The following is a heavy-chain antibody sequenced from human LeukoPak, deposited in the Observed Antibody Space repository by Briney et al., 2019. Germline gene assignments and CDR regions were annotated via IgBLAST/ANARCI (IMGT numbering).Heavy chain of an antibody. CDR2: ISSNGGST. V-gene: IGHV3-64*02. CDR3: ARGVLARGSSGWYFDY. J-gene: IGHJ4*02. D-gene: IGHD6-19*01. CDR1: GFTFSSYA. Sequence: GGSLRLSCSASGFTFSSYAMHWVRQAPGKGLEYVSAISSNGGSTYYADSVKGRFTISRDNSKNTLYLQMGSLRAEDMAVYYCARGVLARGSSGWYFDYWGQGALVTVSS.